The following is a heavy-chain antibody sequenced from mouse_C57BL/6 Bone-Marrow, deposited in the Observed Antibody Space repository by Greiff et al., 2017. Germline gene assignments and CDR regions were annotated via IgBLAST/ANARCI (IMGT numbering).Heavy chain of an antibody. J-gene: IGHJ2*01. CDR1: GYTFTSYG. CDR3: ARGKLYYYGSSRFDY. Sequence: QVQLKQSGAELARPGASVKLSCKASGYTFTSYGISWVKQRTGQGLEWIGEIYPRSGNTYYNEKFKGKATLTADKSSSTAYMELRSLTPEDSAVYFCARGKLYYYGSSRFDYWGQGTTLTVSS. V-gene: IGHV1-81*01. D-gene: IGHD1-1*01. CDR2: IYPRSGNT.